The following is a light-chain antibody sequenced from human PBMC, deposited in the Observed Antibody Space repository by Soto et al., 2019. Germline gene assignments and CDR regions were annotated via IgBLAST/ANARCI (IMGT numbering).Light chain of an antibody. CDR1: NSDVNY. CDR3: SSSKSSNNFV. Sequence: QSALTQPASVSGAPGQSITISCTGTNSDVNYVSWHQQHPGKAPKLMIYEVINRSSGVSTRFSGSKSGNTASLTISGLQAEDEADYYCSSSKSSNNFVFGTGTKVTVL. V-gene: IGLV2-14*01. J-gene: IGLJ1*01. CDR2: EVI.